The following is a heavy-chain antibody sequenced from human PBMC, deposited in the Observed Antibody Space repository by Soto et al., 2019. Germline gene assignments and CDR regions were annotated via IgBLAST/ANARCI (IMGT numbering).Heavy chain of an antibody. CDR3: ARVTLSWFDP. CDR1: GGSISSYY. J-gene: IGHJ5*02. V-gene: IGHV4-59*01. CDR2: IYYSGST. Sequence: QVQLQESGPGLVKPSETLSLTCTVSGGSISSYYWSWIRQPPGKGLEWIGYIYYSGSTNYNPSLKSRVTISVDTSKNQFALKLSSVTAADTAVYYCARVTLSWFDPWGQGTLVTVSS.